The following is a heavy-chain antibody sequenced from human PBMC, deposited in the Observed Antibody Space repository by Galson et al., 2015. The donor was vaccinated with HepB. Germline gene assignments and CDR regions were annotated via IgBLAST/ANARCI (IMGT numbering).Heavy chain of an antibody. V-gene: IGHV3-7*03. CDR3: AREFSSVESWFLYDR. Sequence: SLRLSCAVSGFTFSRYWMAWVRQAPGKGLEWVANIKEDGSEKQYVDSVKGRFTISRDNAKNSVHLQMNSLRAEDTAVYYCAREFSSVESWFLYDRWGQGTLVTVSS. CDR2: IKEDGSEK. CDR1: GFTFSRYW. D-gene: IGHD3-3*01. J-gene: IGHJ4*02.